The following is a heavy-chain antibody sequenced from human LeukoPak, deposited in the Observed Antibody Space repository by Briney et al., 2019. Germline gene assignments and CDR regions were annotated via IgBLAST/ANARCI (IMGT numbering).Heavy chain of an antibody. CDR3: AKENWVYNWKYDSSGSGINY. V-gene: IGHV3-23*01. CDR1: GFTFDDHT. J-gene: IGHJ4*02. CDR2: ISGGGGST. D-gene: IGHD3-22*01. Sequence: GGSLRLSCAASGFTFDDHTMYWVRQAPGKGLEWVSTISGGGGSTYSADSVKGRFTISRDNSKNTLYLQMSSLRAEDTAVYYCAKENWVYNWKYDSSGSGINYWGQGTLVTVSS.